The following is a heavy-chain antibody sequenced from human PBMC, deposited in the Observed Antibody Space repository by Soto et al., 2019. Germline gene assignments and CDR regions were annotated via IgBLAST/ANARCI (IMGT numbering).Heavy chain of an antibody. CDR2: IYPSDSDT. J-gene: IGHJ5*02. CDR3: ATRAEYYDFWSGYYGA. Sequence: GESLKISCKGSGYSFSTSWIGWVRQMSGKGLEWMGTIYPSDSDTRYSPSFQGQVIISADKSTSTAYLQWRSLKASDTAMYCCATRAEYYDFWSGYYGAWGQGTLVTVSS. V-gene: IGHV5-51*01. D-gene: IGHD3-3*01. CDR1: GYSFSTSW.